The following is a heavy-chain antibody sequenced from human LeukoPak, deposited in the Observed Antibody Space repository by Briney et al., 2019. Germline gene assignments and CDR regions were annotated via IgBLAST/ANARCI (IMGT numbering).Heavy chain of an antibody. CDR1: GGTFSSYA. CDR3: ARMSGYSYVRYYFDY. V-gene: IGHV1-69*05. Sequence: SVKVSCKASGGTFSSYAISWVRQAPGQGLEWMGGIIPIFGTANYAQKFQGRVTITTDESTSTAYMELSSLRSEDTAVYYCARMSGYSYVRYYFDYWGQGTLVTVSS. J-gene: IGHJ4*02. CDR2: IIPIFGTA. D-gene: IGHD5-18*01.